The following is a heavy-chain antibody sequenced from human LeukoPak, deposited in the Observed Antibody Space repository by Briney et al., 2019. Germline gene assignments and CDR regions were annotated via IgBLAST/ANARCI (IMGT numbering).Heavy chain of an antibody. CDR2: IYPGDSDT. V-gene: IGHV5-51*01. CDR3: ARQNYDFWSGYYRSYFDY. D-gene: IGHD3-3*01. Sequence: GASLKISCKGSGYSFTSYWIGWVRQMPGKGLEWMGIIYPGDSDTRYSPSFQGQVTISADKSISTAYLQWSSLKASDTAMYYCARQNYDFWSGYYRSYFDYWGQGTLVTVSS. CDR1: GYSFTSYW. J-gene: IGHJ4*02.